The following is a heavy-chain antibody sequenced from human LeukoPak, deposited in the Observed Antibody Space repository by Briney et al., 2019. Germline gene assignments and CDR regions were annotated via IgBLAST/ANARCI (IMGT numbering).Heavy chain of an antibody. CDR3: ARSVGATTRIKWFDP. Sequence: ETLSLTCADSGDSLNRFIYYTAWISQPPGGGLECDSVIYGDGSTYYADSVKGRFIISRDNSKNTLYLQMNSLRAEDTAVYYCARSVGATTRIKWFDPWGQGTLVTVSS. J-gene: IGHJ5*02. CDR2: IYGDGST. D-gene: IGHD1-26*01. V-gene: IGHV3-66*01. CDR1: GDSLNRFIYY.